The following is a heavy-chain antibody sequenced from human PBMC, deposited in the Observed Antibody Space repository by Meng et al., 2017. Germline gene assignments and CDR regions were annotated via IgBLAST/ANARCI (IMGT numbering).Heavy chain of an antibody. CDR1: GFTFSNYW. Sequence: GGSLRLSCTASGFTFSNYWMNWVRQAPGKGLVWVSQMNTDGTTTRYADSVKGRFTISRDNAKNTLYLQMNSLRAEDTAVYYCAREGFLLVVADDAFDIWGQGTMVTVSS. V-gene: IGHV3-74*01. CDR3: AREGFLLVVADDAFDI. J-gene: IGHJ3*02. CDR2: MNTDGTTT. D-gene: IGHD3-22*01.